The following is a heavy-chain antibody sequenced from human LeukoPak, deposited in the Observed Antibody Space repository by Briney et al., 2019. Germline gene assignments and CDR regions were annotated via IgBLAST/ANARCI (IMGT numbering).Heavy chain of an antibody. CDR2: ISTYNGNT. Sequence: ASVKVSLKASGYTFTSYDISWVRPAPGQGLEWMGWISTYNGNTNYAQKLQGRVTMTTDTITTTAYMELRSLRSDDTAVYYCARDHSGNWFDPWGQGTLVTVSS. V-gene: IGHV1-18*01. J-gene: IGHJ5*02. CDR3: ARDHSGNWFDP. CDR1: GYTFTSYD. D-gene: IGHD1-26*01.